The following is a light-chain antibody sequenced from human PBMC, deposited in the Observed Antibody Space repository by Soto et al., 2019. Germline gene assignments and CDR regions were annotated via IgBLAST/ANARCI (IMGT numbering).Light chain of an antibody. CDR2: WAS. CDR3: QQYHTAPWT. V-gene: IGKV4-1*01. Sequence: DIVMTQSPDSLAVSLGERATINCKSSQSVLHSSNNENYLAWYQQKPGQPPKLLIYWASTRESGVPDRFSGSGSGTDFTLTISSLQAEDVAVYYCQQYHTAPWTFGQGTKVEIK. CDR1: QSVLHSSNNENY. J-gene: IGKJ1*01.